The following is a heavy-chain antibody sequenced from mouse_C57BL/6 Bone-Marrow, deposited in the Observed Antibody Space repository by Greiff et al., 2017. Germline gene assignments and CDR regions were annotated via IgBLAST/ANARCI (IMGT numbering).Heavy chain of an antibody. CDR2: IYIGNGYP. D-gene: IGHD2-3*01. V-gene: IGHV1-58*01. J-gene: IGHJ3*01. Sequence: VQLKESGAELVRPGSSVKMSCKTSGYTFTSYGINWVKQRPGQGLEWIGYIYIGNGYPEYNEKFKGKATLTSDTSSSTAYMQLSSLTSEDSAIYFCARSAGWLLRFAYWGQGTLVTVSA. CDR1: GYTFTSYG. CDR3: ARSAGWLLRFAY.